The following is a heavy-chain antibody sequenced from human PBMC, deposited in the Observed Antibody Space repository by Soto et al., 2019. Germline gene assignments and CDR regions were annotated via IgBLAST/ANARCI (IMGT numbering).Heavy chain of an antibody. J-gene: IGHJ5*02. CDR1: GFTFSNYA. CDR2: ISGGGIST. V-gene: IGHV3-23*01. CDR3: ARDAISMVRGTNNWFDP. D-gene: IGHD3-10*01. Sequence: EVQLLESGGGLVQPGGSLTLSCAASGFTFSNYAMSWVRQAPGKGLEWVSAISGGGISTYYADSVRGRFTISRDNSRNTLYLRMNRLRAVDTAVYYCARDAISMVRGTNNWFDPWGQGTLVTVSS.